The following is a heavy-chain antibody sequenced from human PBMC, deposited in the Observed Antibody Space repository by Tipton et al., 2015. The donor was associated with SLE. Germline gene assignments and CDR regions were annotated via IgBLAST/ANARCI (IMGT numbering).Heavy chain of an antibody. D-gene: IGHD3-3*01. Sequence: TLSLTCAVYGGSFSGYYWSWIRQPPGKGLEWIGEINHSGSTNYNPSLKSRVTISEGTSKNQFSLKLTSVTAADTAVYYCARDPYDSWSDYQATFDYWGQGTLVTVSP. CDR1: GGSFSGYY. V-gene: IGHV4-34*01. J-gene: IGHJ4*02. CDR2: INHSGST. CDR3: ARDPYDSWSDYQATFDY.